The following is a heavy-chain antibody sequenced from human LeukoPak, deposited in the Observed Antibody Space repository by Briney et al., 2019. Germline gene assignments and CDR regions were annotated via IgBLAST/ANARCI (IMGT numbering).Heavy chain of an antibody. D-gene: IGHD3-3*01. CDR1: GFTFSSYV. V-gene: IGHV3-15*01. Sequence: PGGSLRLSCAASGFTFSSYVMHCVRQAPGKGLEWCAQIKTETDGGTTDYAAHVKGRFTISRDGSKNLVFLQMNSLKTDDTALYYCTWSGLKIESWGQGPLVTVS. CDR2: IKTETDGGTT. J-gene: IGHJ4*02. CDR3: TWSGLKIES.